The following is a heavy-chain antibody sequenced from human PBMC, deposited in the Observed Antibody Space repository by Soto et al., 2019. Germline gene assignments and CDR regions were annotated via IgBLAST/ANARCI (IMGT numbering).Heavy chain of an antibody. Sequence: GGSLRLSCAASGFTFSSYGMHWVRQAPGKGLEWVAVISYDGSNKYYADSVKGRFTISRDNSKNTLYLQMNSLRAEDTAVYYCAKGSEKDYWGQGTLVTVSS. CDR1: GFTFSSYG. CDR3: AKGSEKDY. CDR2: ISYDGSNK. J-gene: IGHJ4*02. V-gene: IGHV3-30*18.